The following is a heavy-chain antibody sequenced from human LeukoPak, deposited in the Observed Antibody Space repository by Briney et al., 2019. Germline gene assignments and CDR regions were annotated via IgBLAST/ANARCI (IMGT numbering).Heavy chain of an antibody. D-gene: IGHD3-22*01. J-gene: IGHJ4*02. CDR2: IYTSGST. Sequence: PSETLSLTCTVYGGSISSYYWSWIRPPAGKGLEWIGRIYTSGSTNYNPSLKSRVTMSEDTSKDQFSLKLSSVTDADTAVYYCARARVADYYDRSGYYYIFDYWRQGTLVTVSS. CDR3: ARARVADYYDRSGYYYIFDY. CDR1: GGSISSYY. V-gene: IGHV4-4*07.